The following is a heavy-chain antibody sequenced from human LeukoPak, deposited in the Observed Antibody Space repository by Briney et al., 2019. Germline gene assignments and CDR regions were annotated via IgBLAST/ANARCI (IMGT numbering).Heavy chain of an antibody. J-gene: IGHJ4*02. CDR3: ANLMRGYSGYADY. CDR2: INPNSGGT. D-gene: IGHD5-12*01. CDR1: GYTFTGYY. Sequence: ASVKVSCKASGYTFTGYYMHWVRQAARQWLEWMGWINPNSGGTNYAQKFQGRVTMTRDTSISTAYMELSRLRSDDTAVYYCANLMRGYSGYADYWGQGTLVTVSS. V-gene: IGHV1-2*02.